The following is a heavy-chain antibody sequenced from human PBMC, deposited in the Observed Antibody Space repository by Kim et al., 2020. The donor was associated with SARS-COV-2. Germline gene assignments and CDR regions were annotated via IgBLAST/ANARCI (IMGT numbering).Heavy chain of an antibody. D-gene: IGHD3-9*01. V-gene: IGHV3-23*01. Sequence: GRFTISRDNSKNTLYLHMNSLRAEDTAVYYCAKVHELRYFDWLLIPFFDYWGQGTLVTVSS. CDR3: AKVHELRYFDWLLIPFFDY. J-gene: IGHJ4*02.